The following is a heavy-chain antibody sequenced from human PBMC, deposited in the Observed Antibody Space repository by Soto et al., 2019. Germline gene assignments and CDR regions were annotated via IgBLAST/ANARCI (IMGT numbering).Heavy chain of an antibody. CDR3: TPTVTVTLPFYMDV. J-gene: IGHJ6*03. Sequence: GGSLRLSCAASGFTFSNAWMSWVRQAPGKGLEWVGRIKSKTDGGTTDYAAPVKGRFTISRDDSKNTLYLQMNSLKTEDTAVYYCTPTVTVTLPFYMDVWGKGTTVTVSS. CDR2: IKSKTDGGTT. D-gene: IGHD4-17*01. V-gene: IGHV3-15*01. CDR1: GFTFSNAW.